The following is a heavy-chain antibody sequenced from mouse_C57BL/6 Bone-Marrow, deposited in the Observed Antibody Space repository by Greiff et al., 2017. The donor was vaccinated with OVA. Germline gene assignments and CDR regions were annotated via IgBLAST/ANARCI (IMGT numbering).Heavy chain of an antibody. V-gene: IGHV3-6*01. CDR2: ISYDGSN. J-gene: IGHJ4*01. CDR3: ARVRKDYAMDY. CDR1: GYSITSGYY. Sequence: VQLQQSGPGLVKPSQSLSLTCSVTGYSITSGYYWNWIRQFPGNKLEWMGYISYDGSNNYNPSLKNRISITRDTSKNQFFLKLNSVTTEDTATYYCARVRKDYAMDYWGQGTSVTVSS.